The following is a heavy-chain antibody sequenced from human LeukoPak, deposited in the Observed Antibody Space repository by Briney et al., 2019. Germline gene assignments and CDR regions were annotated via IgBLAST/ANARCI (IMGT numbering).Heavy chain of an antibody. CDR3: AKGGSGYLTYYFDY. CDR1: GFTVSSNY. J-gene: IGHJ4*02. V-gene: IGHV3-43*02. Sequence: GGSLRLSCAASGFTVSSNYMSWVRQAPGKGLEWVSLISGDGVYTYFADSVKGRFTISRDNSKNSLYLQMNSLRTEDTALYYCAKGGSGYLTYYFDYWGQGTLVAVSS. CDR2: ISGDGVYT. D-gene: IGHD5-12*01.